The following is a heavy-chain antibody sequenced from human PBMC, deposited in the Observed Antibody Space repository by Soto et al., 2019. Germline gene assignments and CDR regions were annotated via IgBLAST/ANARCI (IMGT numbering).Heavy chain of an antibody. V-gene: IGHV1-18*01. CDR1: GYTFTRYG. Sequence: QVQLVQSGAEVKNPGASVKVSCKASGYTFTRYGIGWARQAPGQGLEWMGWINTYNSNTNYAQNVRGRVTLTTDTTTRTAYMELRSLRSNDTAIYYCAMVDVYVTPSPQDVWGQGTTVIVSS. D-gene: IGHD3-16*01. CDR3: AMVDVYVTPSPQDV. J-gene: IGHJ6*02. CDR2: INTYNSNT.